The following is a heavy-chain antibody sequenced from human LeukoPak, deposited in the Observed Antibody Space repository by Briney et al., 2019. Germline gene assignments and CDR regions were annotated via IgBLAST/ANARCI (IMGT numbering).Heavy chain of an antibody. D-gene: IGHD3-22*01. CDR1: GGSISSYY. CDR2: IYYSGST. V-gene: IGHV4-59*01. Sequence: SETLSLTCTVSGGSISSYYWSWIRQLPGKGLEWIGYIYYSGSTNYNPSLKSRVTISVDTSKNQFSLKLSSVTAADTAVYYCARQYDSSGYYLGWGQGTLVTVSS. J-gene: IGHJ4*02. CDR3: ARQYDSSGYYLG.